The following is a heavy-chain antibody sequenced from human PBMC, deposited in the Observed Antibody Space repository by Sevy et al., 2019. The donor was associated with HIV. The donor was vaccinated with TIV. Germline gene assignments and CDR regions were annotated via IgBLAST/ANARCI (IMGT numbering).Heavy chain of an antibody. J-gene: IGHJ4*02. V-gene: IGHV3-30*03. Sequence: GGSLRLSCAASGFSFSTHGMHWVRQAPGKGLEWVAVISYDGIKKYYVDSLKGRFTISRDNSKNTLYLQMNSLKTDDTAVYYYARDLGEYNYSPSFYWGQGTLVTVSS. CDR3: ARDLGEYNYSPSFY. D-gene: IGHD5-18*01. CDR1: GFSFSTHG. CDR2: ISYDGIKK.